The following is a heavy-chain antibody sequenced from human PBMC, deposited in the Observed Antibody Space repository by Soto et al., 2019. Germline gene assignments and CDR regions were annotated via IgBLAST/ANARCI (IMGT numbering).Heavy chain of an antibody. J-gene: IGHJ4*01. CDR3: ARDIDFAY. CDR2: TYYRSEWFN. V-gene: IGHV6-1*01. Sequence: SQTLALHCAISGDSVSSNSAGWNWIRQSPSRGLEWLGRTYYRSEWFNEYAVSVKSRITINPGTSRNQISLQLNSVTPEDTAIYYCARDIDFAYWGRGTQVTVSS. CDR1: GDSVSSNSAG. D-gene: IGHD3-10*01.